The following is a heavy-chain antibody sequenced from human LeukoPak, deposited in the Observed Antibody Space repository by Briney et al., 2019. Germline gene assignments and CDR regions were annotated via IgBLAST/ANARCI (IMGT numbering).Heavy chain of an antibody. J-gene: IGHJ3*02. CDR2: IYTSGST. V-gene: IGHV4-4*07. Sequence: SETLSLTCTVSGGSISSYYWSWIRQPAGKGLEWIGRIYTSGSTNYNPSLKSRVTMSVDTSKNQFSLKLSSVTAADTAIYYCATGDSSGYYYLGAFDIWGQGTTVTVSS. CDR3: ATGDSSGYYYLGAFDI. D-gene: IGHD3-22*01. CDR1: GGSISSYY.